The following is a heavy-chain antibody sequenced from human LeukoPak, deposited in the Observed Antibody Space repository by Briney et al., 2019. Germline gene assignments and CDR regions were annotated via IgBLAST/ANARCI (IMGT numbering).Heavy chain of an antibody. V-gene: IGHV3-23*01. CDR1: KFNFNSYG. J-gene: IGHJ4*02. CDR2: ISGSGGST. Sequence: GGSLRLSCTTSKFNFNSYGMTWVRQAPGKGLEWVSSISGSGGSTQYAASVQGRFTISRDNSKNTLYLQMNSLRAEDTAAYYCARNLPAADYWGQGTLVTVSS. D-gene: IGHD2-2*01. CDR3: ARNLPAADY.